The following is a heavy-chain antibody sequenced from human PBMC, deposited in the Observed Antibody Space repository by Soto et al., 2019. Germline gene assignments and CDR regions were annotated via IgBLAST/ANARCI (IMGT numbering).Heavy chain of an antibody. CDR3: AREQSPYGMDV. J-gene: IGHJ6*02. V-gene: IGHV4-61*01. CDR2: IYYSGST. CDR1: GGSVSSGSYY. Sequence: SETLTLTCTVSGGSVSSGSYYWSWIRQPPGKGLEWIGYIYYSGSTNYNPSLKSRVTISVDTSKNQFSLKLSSVTAADTAVYYCAREQSPYGMDVWGQGTTVTVSS.